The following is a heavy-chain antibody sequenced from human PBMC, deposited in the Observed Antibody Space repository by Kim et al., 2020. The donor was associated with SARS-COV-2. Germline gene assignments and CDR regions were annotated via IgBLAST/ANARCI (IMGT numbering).Heavy chain of an antibody. CDR1: GGSITSAHYY. Sequence: SETLSLTCTVSGGSITSAHYYWTWIRHHPGKGLEWIGYIFYSGSTYYNPSLRSRVTISVDTSKNQFSLKLSSVTAADTAVYYCARDWVVAANPNVIPYYYYGMDVWGQGTTVTVSS. V-gene: IGHV4-31*03. J-gene: IGHJ6*02. CDR2: IFYSGST. D-gene: IGHD2-15*01. CDR3: ARDWVVAANPNVIPYYYYGMDV.